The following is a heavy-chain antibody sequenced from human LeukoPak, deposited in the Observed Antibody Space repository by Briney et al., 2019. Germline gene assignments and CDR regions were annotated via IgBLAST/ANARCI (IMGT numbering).Heavy chain of an antibody. D-gene: IGHD4-23*01. CDR1: GGSFSGYY. CDR2: INHSGST. CDR3: ARALRWYKEGFDP. V-gene: IGHV4-34*01. J-gene: IGHJ5*02. Sequence: SETLSLTCAVYGGSFSGYYWSWIRQPPGKGLEWIGEINHSGSTNYNPSLKSRVTISVDTSKNKFSLKLSSVTAADTAVYYCARALRWYKEGFDPWGQGTLVTVSS.